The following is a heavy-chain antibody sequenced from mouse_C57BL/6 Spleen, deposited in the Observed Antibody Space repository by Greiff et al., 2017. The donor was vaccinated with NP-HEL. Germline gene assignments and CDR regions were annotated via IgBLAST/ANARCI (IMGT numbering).Heavy chain of an antibody. D-gene: IGHD1-1*01. CDR2: ISSGSSTI. CDR1: GFTFSDYG. Sequence: DVHLVESGGGLVKPGGSLKLSCAASGFTFSDYGMHWVRQAPEKGLEWVAYISSGSSTIYYADTVKGRFTISRDNAKNTLFLQMTSLRSEDTAMYYCARGYYGSSPPYFDVWGTGTTVTVSS. CDR3: ARGYYGSSPPYFDV. V-gene: IGHV5-17*01. J-gene: IGHJ1*03.